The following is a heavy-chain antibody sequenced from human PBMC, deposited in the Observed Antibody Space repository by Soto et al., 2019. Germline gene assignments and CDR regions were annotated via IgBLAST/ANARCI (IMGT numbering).Heavy chain of an antibody. CDR2: MKPDETER. V-gene: IGHV3-7*01. CDR3: ARDSLDQTVVGYYYGMDV. Sequence: QTGGSLRLSCLLSGFTFSEDWMGWVRQAPGKGLEWVANMKPDETERYYVDSVRGRFTISRDGAENSLYLQMNSLRAEDTAVYYCARDSLDQTVVGYYYGMDVWGQGTTVTVSS. J-gene: IGHJ6*02. CDR1: GFTFSEDW. D-gene: IGHD2-15*01.